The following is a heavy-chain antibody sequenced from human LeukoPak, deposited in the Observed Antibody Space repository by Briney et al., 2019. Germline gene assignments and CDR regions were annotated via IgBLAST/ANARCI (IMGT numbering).Heavy chain of an antibody. J-gene: IGHJ4*02. CDR3: ARGGAARGRFEN. V-gene: IGHV3-7*01. CDR1: GFPFNVQT. Sequence: GGSLGLSCVASGFPFNVQTMSWVRQAPGKGLDWVASMREDGSEINYVDSVKGRFTISRDNPKNSLYLQMNSLRTEDTAVYYCARGGAARGRFENWGQGTLVTVSS. CDR2: MREDGSEI. D-gene: IGHD6-25*01.